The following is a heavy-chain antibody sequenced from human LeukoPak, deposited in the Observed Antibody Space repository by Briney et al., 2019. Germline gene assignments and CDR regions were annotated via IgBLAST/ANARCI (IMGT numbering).Heavy chain of an antibody. CDR2: INHSGSP. D-gene: IGHD3-10*01. CDR3: ALRSGRYYYYYMDV. Sequence: SETLSLTCTVSGGSISSYYWSWIRQPPGKGLEWIGEINHSGSPNYNPSFKSRVTISLDTSKNQFSLKLSSVTAADTAVYYCALRSGRYYYYYMDVWGKGTTVTVSS. J-gene: IGHJ6*03. CDR1: GGSISSYY. V-gene: IGHV4-34*01.